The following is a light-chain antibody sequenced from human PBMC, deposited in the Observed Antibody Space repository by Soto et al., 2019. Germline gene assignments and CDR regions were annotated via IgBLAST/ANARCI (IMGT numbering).Light chain of an antibody. CDR1: QSVSGTS. CDR2: NAV. Sequence: VLTQSPGTLSLSPGDRATLSCRASQSVSGTSLAWYLQKTGQAPRLLIYNAVSRAAGIPDRFSGSGSGTDFSLTINRLEPDDFAVYYCQLYGTSPLTFGQGTKVDIK. J-gene: IGKJ1*01. V-gene: IGKV3-20*01. CDR3: QLYGTSPLT.